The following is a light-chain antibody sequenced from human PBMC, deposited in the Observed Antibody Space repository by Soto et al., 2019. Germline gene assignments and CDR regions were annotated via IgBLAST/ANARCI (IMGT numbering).Light chain of an antibody. CDR2: GGF. V-gene: IGKV3-15*01. J-gene: IGKJ5*01. CDR1: QSVGSN. CDR3: QQYNNWPPIT. Sequence: ETVMTQFPATLSVSPGEGATLSCRASQSVGSNLAWYQQKPGQAPRLLIYGGFIRATGIPARFSGSGSGTEFTLTISRLQSEDFAVYYCQQYNNWPPITFGQGTRLEIK.